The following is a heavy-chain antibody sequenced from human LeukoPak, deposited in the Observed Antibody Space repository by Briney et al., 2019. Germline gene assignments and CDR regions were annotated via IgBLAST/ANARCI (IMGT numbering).Heavy chain of an antibody. D-gene: IGHD5-24*01. V-gene: IGHV4-39*07. J-gene: IGHJ4*02. Sequence: SETLSLTCTVSGGSISSSSYYWGWIRQPPGKGLEWIGSIYYSGSTYYNPSLKSRVTISVDTSKNQFSLKLSSVTAADTAVYYCAREGVEMATIIDYGGQGTLVTVSS. CDR3: AREGVEMATIIDY. CDR1: GGSISSSSYY. CDR2: IYYSGST.